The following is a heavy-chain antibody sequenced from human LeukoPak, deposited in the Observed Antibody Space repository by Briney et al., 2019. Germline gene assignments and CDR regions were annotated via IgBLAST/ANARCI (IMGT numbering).Heavy chain of an antibody. CDR2: IYTSGST. D-gene: IGHD3-10*01. V-gene: IGHV4-61*02. CDR3: ARGAKGYYGSGRSRLAEYFQH. J-gene: IGHJ1*01. Sequence: SETLSLTCTVSGGSISSGSYYWSWIRQPAGKGLEWIGRIYTSGSTNYNPSLKSRVTISVDTSKNQFSLNLSSVTAADTAVYYCARGAKGYYGSGRSRLAEYFQHWGQGTLVTVSS. CDR1: GGSISSGSYY.